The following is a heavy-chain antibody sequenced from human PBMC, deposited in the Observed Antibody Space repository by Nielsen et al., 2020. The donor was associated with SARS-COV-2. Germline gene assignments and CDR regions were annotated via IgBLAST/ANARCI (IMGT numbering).Heavy chain of an antibody. CDR2: INHSGST. J-gene: IGHJ6*04. V-gene: IGHV4-34*01. D-gene: IGHD7-27*01. Sequence: VRQMPGKGLEWIGEINHSGSTNYNPSLKSRVTISVDTSKNQFSLKVSSATAADTAVYYCARGRWGPSRLLKYYFYAMDVWGEGTTVTVSS. CDR3: ARGRWGPSRLLKYYFYAMDV.